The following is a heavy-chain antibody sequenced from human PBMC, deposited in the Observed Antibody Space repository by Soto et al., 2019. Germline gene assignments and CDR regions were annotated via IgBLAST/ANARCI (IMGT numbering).Heavy chain of an antibody. Sequence: GSLRLSCAASGFIFSEYYMTWICQAPGKGLDCVSYISSVTNTIYYADSVRGRFTISRDNVRDSLYLQMNSLRAEDTAVYYCARVGQDYYYGMDVWGQGTKVTVSS. V-gene: IGHV3-11*01. CDR1: GFIFSEYY. D-gene: IGHD1-26*01. CDR3: ARVGQDYYYGMDV. J-gene: IGHJ6*02. CDR2: ISSVTNTI.